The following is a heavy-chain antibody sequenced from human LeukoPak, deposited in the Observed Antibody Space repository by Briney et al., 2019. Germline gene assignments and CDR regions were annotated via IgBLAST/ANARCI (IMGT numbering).Heavy chain of an antibody. CDR1: GGSISSYY. D-gene: IGHD3-10*01. CDR3: ARDPIPVEYGLNNNWFDP. V-gene: IGHV4-59*12. Sequence: PSETLSLTCTVSGGSISSYYWSWIRQPPGKGLEWIGYIYYSGSTNYNPSLKSRVTISVDTSKNQFSLKLSSVTAADTAVYYCARDPIPVEYGLNNNWFDPWGQGTLVTVSS. J-gene: IGHJ5*02. CDR2: IYYSGST.